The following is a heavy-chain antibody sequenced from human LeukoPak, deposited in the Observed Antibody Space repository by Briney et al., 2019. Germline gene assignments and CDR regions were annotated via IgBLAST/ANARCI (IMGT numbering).Heavy chain of an antibody. V-gene: IGHV3-33*01. Sequence: GRSLRLSCAASGFTFSSYGMHWVRQAPGKGLEWVAVIWYDGSNKYYVDSVKGRFTISRDNSKNTLYLQMNSLRAEDTAVYYCAREANPYDYVWGSYRYWGQGTLVTVSS. CDR2: IWYDGSNK. D-gene: IGHD3-16*02. J-gene: IGHJ4*02. CDR1: GFTFSSYG. CDR3: AREANPYDYVWGSYRY.